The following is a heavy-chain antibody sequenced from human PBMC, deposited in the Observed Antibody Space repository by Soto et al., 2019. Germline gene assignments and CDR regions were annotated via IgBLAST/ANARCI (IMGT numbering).Heavy chain of an antibody. CDR3: ARYGAGVVVPAAIMDDY. CDR1: GGSISSGGYY. CDR2: IYYSGST. Sequence: SKTLSLTCSVSGGSISSGGYYWSWIRQHPGKGLEWIGYIYYSGSTYYNPSLKSRVTISVDTSKNQFSLKLSSVTAADTAVYYCARYGAGVVVPAAIMDDYWGKGPLVTVSS. J-gene: IGHJ4*02. V-gene: IGHV4-31*03. D-gene: IGHD2-2*01.